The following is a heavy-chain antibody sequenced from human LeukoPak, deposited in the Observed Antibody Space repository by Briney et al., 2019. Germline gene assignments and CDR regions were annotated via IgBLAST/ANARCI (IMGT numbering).Heavy chain of an antibody. CDR3: ALVRTDY. J-gene: IGHJ4*02. Sequence: AAVTVSFTASGYTFTVYYMHWVRQAHGQGHGWMGWINPNSGGTNYAQNIQGRDTMTRDTSISTVYMELSRLRSDDTAVYNCALVRTDYWGQGTLVTVSS. V-gene: IGHV1-2*02. D-gene: IGHD3-10*01. CDR1: GYTFTVYY. CDR2: INPNSGGT.